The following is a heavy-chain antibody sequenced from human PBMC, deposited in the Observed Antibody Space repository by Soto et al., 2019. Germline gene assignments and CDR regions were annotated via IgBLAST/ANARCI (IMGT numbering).Heavy chain of an antibody. CDR2: INHSGST. CDR3: ARGGGYCSSTSCLTYYYYYMDV. CDR1: GGSFSGYY. J-gene: IGHJ6*03. V-gene: IGHV4-34*01. D-gene: IGHD2-2*01. Sequence: QVQLQQWGAGLLKPSETLSLTCAVYGGSFSGYYWSWIRQPPGKGLEWIGEINHSGSTNYNPSLKSRVTLSVDTSKNQFSLKLSSVTAADTAVYYCARGGGYCSSTSCLTYYYYYMDVWGKGTTVTVSS.